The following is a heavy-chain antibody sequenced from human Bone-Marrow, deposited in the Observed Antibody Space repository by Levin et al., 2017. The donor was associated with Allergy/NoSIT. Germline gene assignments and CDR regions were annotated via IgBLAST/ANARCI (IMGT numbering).Heavy chain of an antibody. CDR2: ISYDESHK. CDR1: GFTFSHYA. CDR3: ARAQLSNGYNFYYYYMDV. D-gene: IGHD5-18*01. V-gene: IGHV3-30-3*01. Sequence: AGGSLRLSCAASGFTFSHYAMHWVRQAPGKGLEWVAVISYDESHKTYADPVKGRFTISRDNSNDTLYLQMDSLRLEDTAMYYCARAQLSNGYNFYYYYMDVWGKGTTVTVSS. J-gene: IGHJ6*03.